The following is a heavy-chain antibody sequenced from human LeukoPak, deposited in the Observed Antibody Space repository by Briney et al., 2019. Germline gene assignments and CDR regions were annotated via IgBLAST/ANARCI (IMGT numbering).Heavy chain of an antibody. D-gene: IGHD1-26*01. CDR1: GFIFSDHW. CDR3: VRDLGGRSGH. J-gene: IGHJ4*02. CDR2: INEDGSTT. Sequence: GGSLRLSCAASGFIFSDHWMHWVRQAPGKGLVWVSRINEDGSTTNYADSVKGRSTIFRDNAKNTLYLQMNSLRAEDTAVYYCVRDLGGRSGHWGQGTLVTVSS. V-gene: IGHV3-74*01.